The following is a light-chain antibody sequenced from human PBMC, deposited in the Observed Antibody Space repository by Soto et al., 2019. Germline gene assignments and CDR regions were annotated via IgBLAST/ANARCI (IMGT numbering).Light chain of an antibody. V-gene: IGKV3-20*01. CDR3: QQYGSSLIT. Sequence: EIVLTQSPATLSSFPGDRVTLSCRASQYINTRLAWYQHRPGQAPRLLIYQTSLRAAGIPARFSASGSGTGFTLTISRVEPEDFAVYYCQQYGSSLITFGQGTRLE. CDR1: QYINTR. CDR2: QTS. J-gene: IGKJ5*01.